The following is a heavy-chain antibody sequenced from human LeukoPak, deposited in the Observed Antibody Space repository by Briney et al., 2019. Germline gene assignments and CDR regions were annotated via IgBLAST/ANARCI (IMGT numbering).Heavy chain of an antibody. V-gene: IGHV3-66*01. Sequence: PGGSLRLSCAASGFTVSSNYMSWDRQAPGKGLEWVSIIYSGGSTYYADSVKGRFTISRDNSKNTLYLQMNSLRAEDTAVYYCARGDYGGNSRIFDYWGQGTLVTVSS. CDR1: GFTVSSNY. CDR3: ARGDYGGNSRIFDY. D-gene: IGHD4-23*01. J-gene: IGHJ4*02. CDR2: IYSGGST.